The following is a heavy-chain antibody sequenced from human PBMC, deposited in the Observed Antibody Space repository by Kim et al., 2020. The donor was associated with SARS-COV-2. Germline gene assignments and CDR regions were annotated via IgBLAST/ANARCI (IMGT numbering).Heavy chain of an antibody. J-gene: IGHJ4*02. CDR3: AKISVAGGQI. CDR1: GYTFTGYY. D-gene: IGHD6-19*01. Sequence: ASVKVSCKASGYTFTGYYIHWVRQAPGQGLECMGGINLNSGGTTYAQKFQGRGTMTRDTSISTAYMELSRLTADDTAVYYCAKISVAGGQIWGQGTLVTVSS. V-gene: IGHV1-2*02. CDR2: INLNSGGT.